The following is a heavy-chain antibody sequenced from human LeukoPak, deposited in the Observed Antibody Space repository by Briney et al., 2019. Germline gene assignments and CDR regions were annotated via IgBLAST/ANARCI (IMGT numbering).Heavy chain of an antibody. V-gene: IGHV1-69*04. CDR1: GGTFSSYA. J-gene: IGHJ5*02. CDR3: ARDRLYIAAAGTPKSGWFDP. D-gene: IGHD6-13*01. Sequence: SVKVSCKASGGTFSSYAISWVRQAPGQGLEWMGRIIPIFGIANYAQKFQGRVTITADKSTSTAYMELSSLRSEDTAVYYCARDRLYIAAAGTPKSGWFDPWGQGTLVTVSS. CDR2: IIPIFGIA.